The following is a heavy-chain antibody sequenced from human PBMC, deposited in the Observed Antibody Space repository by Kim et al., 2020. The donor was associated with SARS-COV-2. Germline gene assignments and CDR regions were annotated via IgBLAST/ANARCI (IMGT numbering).Heavy chain of an antibody. Sequence: GGSLRLSCAASGFSFSSYWMYWVRQAPGKGLLWVSRINSDGSGTSFADSVKGRFTISRDNAKNTLYLQMNSLRAEDTAVYHCAIAVAGNGGLGYWGQGTLVTVSS. CDR2: INSDGSGT. CDR3: AIAVAGNGGLGY. CDR1: GFSFSSYW. V-gene: IGHV3-74*01. J-gene: IGHJ4*02. D-gene: IGHD6-19*01.